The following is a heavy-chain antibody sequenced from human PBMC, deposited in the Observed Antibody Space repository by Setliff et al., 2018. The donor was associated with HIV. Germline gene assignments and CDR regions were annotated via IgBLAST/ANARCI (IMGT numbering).Heavy chain of an antibody. V-gene: IGHV3-43D*03. CDR1: GFTFDDYA. CDR3: AKGYRRSSGWPGYYYYALDV. J-gene: IGHJ6*02. D-gene: IGHD6-19*01. CDR2: ISWDGGGT. Sequence: HPGGSLRLSCAASGFTFDDYAMHWVRQAPGKGLEWVSLISWDGGGTYYADSVKGRFTISRDNSKNSLYLQMNSLRAEDTAFYYCAKGYRRSSGWPGYYYYALDVWGQGTTVTVSS.